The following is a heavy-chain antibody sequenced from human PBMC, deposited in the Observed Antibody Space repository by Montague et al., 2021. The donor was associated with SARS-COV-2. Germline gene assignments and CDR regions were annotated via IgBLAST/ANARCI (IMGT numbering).Heavy chain of an antibody. V-gene: IGHV4-59*08. D-gene: IGHD3-9*01. CDR2: VLYNKGT. CDR1: GVSVTDYY. Sequence: SETLSLTCTVSGVSVTDYYWSWIRQPPGKGLEWVGDVLYNKGTNFNPSLKSRVAISVDTSKNQFSLRLTSVTAADTAFYHCVRHPNYDGLNGPPDFWDQGALVTVSS. J-gene: IGHJ4*02. CDR3: VRHPNYDGLNGPPDF.